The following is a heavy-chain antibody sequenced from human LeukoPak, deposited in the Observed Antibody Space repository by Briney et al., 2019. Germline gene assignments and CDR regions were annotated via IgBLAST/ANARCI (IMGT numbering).Heavy chain of an antibody. D-gene: IGHD5-18*01. CDR2: INPNSSGT. Sequence: ASVKVSCKASGYTFTGYYMHWVRQAPGQGLEWMGWINPNSSGTNYAQKFQGRVTMTTDTSTSTAYMEVRSLRSDDTAVYYCTRDLGVDTTMIFFDYWGQGSLVTVSS. J-gene: IGHJ4*02. CDR3: TRDLGVDTTMIFFDY. CDR1: GYTFTGYY. V-gene: IGHV1-2*02.